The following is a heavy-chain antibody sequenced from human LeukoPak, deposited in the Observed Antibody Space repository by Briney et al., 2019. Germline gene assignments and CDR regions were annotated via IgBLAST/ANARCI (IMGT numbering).Heavy chain of an antibody. Sequence: GGSLRLSCAASGFTFSDYGMIWVRQAPGKGLEWVSYITRSSALHYADSVKGRFTISRDNAKNSLYLQMNSLRAEDTAVYYCARESSGWYRRTPHFDYWGQGTLVTVSS. D-gene: IGHD6-19*01. J-gene: IGHJ4*02. CDR1: GFTFSDYG. CDR2: ITRSSAL. CDR3: ARESSGWYRRTPHFDY. V-gene: IGHV3-69-1*01.